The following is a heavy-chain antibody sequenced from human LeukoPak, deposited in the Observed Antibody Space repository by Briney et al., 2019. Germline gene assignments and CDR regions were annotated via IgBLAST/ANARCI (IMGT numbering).Heavy chain of an antibody. J-gene: IGHJ6*02. Sequence: SQTLSLTCAISGDSFSSNSAAWNWIRQSPSRGLEWLGRTYYRSKWYNDYAVSVKSRITINPDTSKNQFSLQLNSVTPEDTAVYYCARAEDSSGYYWPYYYYYYGMDVWGQGTTVTVSS. CDR1: GDSFSSNSAA. D-gene: IGHD3-22*01. CDR3: ARAEDSSGYYWPYYYYYYGMDV. CDR2: TYYRSKWYN. V-gene: IGHV6-1*01.